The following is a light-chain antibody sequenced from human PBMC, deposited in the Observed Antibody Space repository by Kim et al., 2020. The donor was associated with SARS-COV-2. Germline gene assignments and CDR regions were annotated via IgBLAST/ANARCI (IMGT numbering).Light chain of an antibody. CDR3: ASFTSSTTWV. J-gene: IGLJ3*02. CDR2: DVN. V-gene: IGLV2-14*04. Sequence: GQSSTISSTGTSSDVSGYIHVSWYQQHPGKAPKLIIYDVNKRPSGASDRFSGSKSVNTASLTISGLQAEDEAEYYCASFTSSTTWVFGGGTQLTVL. CDR1: SSDVSGYIH.